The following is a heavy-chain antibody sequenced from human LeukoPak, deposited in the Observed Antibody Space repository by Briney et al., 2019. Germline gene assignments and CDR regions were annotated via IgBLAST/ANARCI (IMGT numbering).Heavy chain of an antibody. V-gene: IGHV3-21*01. J-gene: IGHJ6*03. CDR3: ARDAEHSYGYYYYYYMDV. CDR1: GFTFSSYS. D-gene: IGHD5-18*01. Sequence: GGTLRLSCAASGFTFSSYSMNWVRQAPGKGLEWVSSISSSSSYIYYADSVKGRFTISRDNAKNSLYLQMNSLRAEDTAVYYCARDAEHSYGYYYYYYMDVWGKGTTVTVSS. CDR2: ISSSSSYI.